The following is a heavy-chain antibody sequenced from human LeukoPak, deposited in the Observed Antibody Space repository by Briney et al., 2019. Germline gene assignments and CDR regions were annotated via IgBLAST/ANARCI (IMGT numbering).Heavy chain of an antibody. CDR1: GFTFSSYG. CDR2: ISGSGGST. J-gene: IGHJ3*02. CDR3: AKDSNGDYGDYEEAFDI. D-gene: IGHD4-17*01. Sequence: GGTLRLSCAASGFTFSSYGMSWVRQAPGKGLEWVSAISGSGGSTYYADSVKGRFTISRDNSKNTLYLQMNSLRAEDTAVYYCAKDSNGDYGDYEEAFDIWGQGTMVTVSS. V-gene: IGHV3-23*01.